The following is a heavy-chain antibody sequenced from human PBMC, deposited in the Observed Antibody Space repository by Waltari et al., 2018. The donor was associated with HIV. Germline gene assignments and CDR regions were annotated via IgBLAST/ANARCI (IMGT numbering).Heavy chain of an antibody. CDR3: ARDSRDNSWSLNFFDP. CDR2: ISSSGTFT. V-gene: IGHV3-21*01. CDR1: GFTFNSSS. J-gene: IGHJ5*02. D-gene: IGHD6-13*01. Sequence: EVQLVESGGGPVKPGASLRLSCIASGFTFNSSSLNWVRQAPGKGLEWISSISSSGTFTHYADSVKGRFTISRDNANKSVYLQMNSLRAEDTAVYYCARDSRDNSWSLNFFDPWGQGTLVTVSS.